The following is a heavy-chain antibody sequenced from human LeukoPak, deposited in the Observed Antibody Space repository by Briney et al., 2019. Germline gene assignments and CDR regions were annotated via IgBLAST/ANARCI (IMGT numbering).Heavy chain of an antibody. V-gene: IGHV3-48*03. Sequence: PGGSLRLSCAASGFTFSSYEMNWVRQAPGKGLEWVSYISSSGSTIYSADSVKGRFSISRDNAKNSLYLQMNSLRAEDTAVYYCAGGSLLWGAFDIWGQGTMVTVSS. J-gene: IGHJ3*02. CDR2: ISSSGSTI. CDR3: AGGSLLWGAFDI. CDR1: GFTFSSYE. D-gene: IGHD2-2*01.